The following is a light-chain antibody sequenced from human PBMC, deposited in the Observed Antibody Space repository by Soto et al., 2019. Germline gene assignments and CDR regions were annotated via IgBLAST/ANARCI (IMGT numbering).Light chain of an antibody. CDR1: QSISSW. CDR3: QQYDTYWT. CDR2: KAS. Sequence: DIQMTQSPSTLSASVGDRVTITCRASQSISSWSAWYQQKPGKAPNLLIYKASSLKSGVPLRFSGSGSGTEFTLTINSLQPDDFATYYCQQYDTYWTFGQGTKVDIK. V-gene: IGKV1-5*03. J-gene: IGKJ1*01.